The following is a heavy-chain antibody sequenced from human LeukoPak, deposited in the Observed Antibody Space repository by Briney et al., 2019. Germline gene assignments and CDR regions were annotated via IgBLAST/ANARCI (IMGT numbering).Heavy chain of an antibody. V-gene: IGHV6-1*01. CDR2: TYYRSKWYN. CDR3: ARDRDWYFDL. CDR1: RDGVSSNSAA. Sequence: SQSPSLTCAISRDGVSSNSAASEWVRHSPSRGLEWLGRTYYRSKWYNHYAVAVKTRININPDTSKNQFSLQLESLTPEDTAVYSCARDRDWYFDLWGRGTLVTVSS. J-gene: IGHJ2*01.